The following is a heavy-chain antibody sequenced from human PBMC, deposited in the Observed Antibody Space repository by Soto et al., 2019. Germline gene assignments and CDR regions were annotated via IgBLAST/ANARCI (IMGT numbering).Heavy chain of an antibody. CDR1: GFTFSSYA. D-gene: IGHD6-6*01. CDR3: ACLAARPYPSYGMHV. V-gene: IGHV3-30-3*01. CDR2: ISYDGSNK. Sequence: PGGSLRLSCAASGFTFSSYAMHWVRQAPGRGLEWVAVISYDGSNKYYADSVKGRFTISRDNSKNTLYLQMNSLRAEDTAVYYCACLAARPYPSYGMHVWGQGTTVTVSS. J-gene: IGHJ6*02.